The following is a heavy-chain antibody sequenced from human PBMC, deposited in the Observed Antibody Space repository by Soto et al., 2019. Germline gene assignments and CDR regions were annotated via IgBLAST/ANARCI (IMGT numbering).Heavy chain of an antibody. CDR2: INSAGDA. D-gene: IGHD3-10*01. CDR3: ARGGIRGISWNWFDT. Sequence: EVQLVESGGGLVQPGGSLRLSCAASGFTFSSHDMHWVRQVTGKGLEWVSGINSAGDAKYSASVKGRFTISRENAKNSWQLQMNSLRAGDTGVYYCARGGIRGISWNWFDTWGQGTQVTVSS. J-gene: IGHJ5*02. CDR1: GFTFSSHD. V-gene: IGHV3-13*01.